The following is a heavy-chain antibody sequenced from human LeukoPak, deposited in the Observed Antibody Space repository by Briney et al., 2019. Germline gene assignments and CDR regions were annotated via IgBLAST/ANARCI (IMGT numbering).Heavy chain of an antibody. D-gene: IGHD3-10*01. Sequence: ASVKVSCKASGYTFTSYYMHWVRQAPGQGLEWMGIINPSGGRTTYAQKFQGRVTMTRDMSTSTVYMELSSLRSEDTAVYYCARGTGFGELFGSDYYYYMDVWGQGTLVTVSS. CDR3: ARGTGFGELFGSDYYYYMDV. V-gene: IGHV1-46*01. CDR1: GYTFTSYY. J-gene: IGHJ6*03. CDR2: INPSGGRT.